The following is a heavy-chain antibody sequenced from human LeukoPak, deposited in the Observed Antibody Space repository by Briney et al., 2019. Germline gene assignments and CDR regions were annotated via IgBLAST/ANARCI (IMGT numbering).Heavy chain of an antibody. CDR1: GFTFSSYS. CDR2: ISSSSSTI. D-gene: IGHD3-16*02. Sequence: GGSLRLSCAASGFTFSSYSMNWVRQAPGKGLEWVSYISSSSSTIYYADSVKGRSTISRDNAKNSLYLQMNSLRDEDTAVYYCARLTTYYDYVWGSYRYGWFDPWGQGTLVTVSS. V-gene: IGHV3-48*02. J-gene: IGHJ5*02. CDR3: ARLTTYYDYVWGSYRYGWFDP.